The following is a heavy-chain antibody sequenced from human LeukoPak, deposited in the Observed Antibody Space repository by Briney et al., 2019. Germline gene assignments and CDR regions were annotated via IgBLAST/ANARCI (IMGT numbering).Heavy chain of an antibody. J-gene: IGHJ6*02. V-gene: IGHV3-7*01. CDR1: GFTFSSYW. D-gene: IGHD6-13*01. CDR3: ARDLHSSSWYYYYGMDV. Sequence: PGGSLRLSCAASGFTFSSYWMSWVRQAPGEGLEWVANIKQDGSEKYYVDSVKGRFTISRDNAKNSLYLQMNSLRAEDTAVYYCARDLHSSSWYYYYGMDVWGQGTTVTVSS. CDR2: IKQDGSEK.